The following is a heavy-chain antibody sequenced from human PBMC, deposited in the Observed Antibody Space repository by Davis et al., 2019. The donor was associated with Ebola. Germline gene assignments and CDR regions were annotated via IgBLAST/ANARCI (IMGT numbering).Heavy chain of an antibody. D-gene: IGHD7-27*01. V-gene: IGHV3-30*03. CDR2: ISYDGSNK. Sequence: GESLKISCAASGFTFSSYGMHWVRQAPGKGLEWVAVISYDGSNKYYADSVKGRFTISRDNSKNTLYLQMNSLRAEDTAVYYCARGNNWGSPYYFDYWGQGTLVTVSS. J-gene: IGHJ4*02. CDR1: GFTFSSYG. CDR3: ARGNNWGSPYYFDY.